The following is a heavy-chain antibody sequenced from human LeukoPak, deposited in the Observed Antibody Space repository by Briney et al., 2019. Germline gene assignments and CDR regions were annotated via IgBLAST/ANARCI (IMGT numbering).Heavy chain of an antibody. D-gene: IGHD5-24*01. CDR1: GFTFSNAW. Sequence: PGGSLRLSCAASGFTFSNAWMSWVRQAPGKGLEWVGRIKSKTDGGTTDYAAPVKGRFTISRDDSKNTLYLQMNSLRAEDTAVYYCAKEKLDGIPPFDYWGQGTLVTVSS. J-gene: IGHJ4*02. CDR3: AKEKLDGIPPFDY. CDR2: IKSKTDGGTT. V-gene: IGHV3-15*01.